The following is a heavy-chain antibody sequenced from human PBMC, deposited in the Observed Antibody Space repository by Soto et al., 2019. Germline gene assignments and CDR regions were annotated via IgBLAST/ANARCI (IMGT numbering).Heavy chain of an antibody. V-gene: IGHV3-7*01. CDR1: GFTFSTYW. Sequence: GGSLRLCCEASGFTFSTYWMSWIRQAPGKGLEWVGNIKPDGSQRYIVDSVQGRFTTSRDNARNSVYLQMNSLRVEDTAVYYCVRDGHRGWPFDSSGQGVLVTVSS. D-gene: IGHD6-19*01. CDR2: IKPDGSQR. CDR3: VRDGHRGWPFDS. J-gene: IGHJ4*02.